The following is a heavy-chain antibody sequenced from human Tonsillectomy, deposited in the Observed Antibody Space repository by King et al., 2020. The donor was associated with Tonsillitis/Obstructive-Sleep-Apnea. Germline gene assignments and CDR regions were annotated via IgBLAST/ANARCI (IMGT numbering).Heavy chain of an antibody. D-gene: IGHD1-26*01. CDR3: ARQGIVGATDAFDI. Sequence: QLVKSGAEVKKPGASVKVSCKASGYTFTGYYMHWVRQAPGQGLEWMGWINPNSGGTNYAQKFQGWVTMTRDTSISTAYMELSRLRSDDTAVYYCARQGIVGATDAFDIWGQGTMVTVSS. J-gene: IGHJ3*02. CDR1: GYTFTGYY. V-gene: IGHV1-2*04. CDR2: INPNSGGT.